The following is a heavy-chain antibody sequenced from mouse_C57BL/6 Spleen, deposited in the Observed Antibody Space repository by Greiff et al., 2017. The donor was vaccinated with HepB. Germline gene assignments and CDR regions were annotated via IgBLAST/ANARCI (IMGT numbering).Heavy chain of an antibody. CDR3: VRDRGYGSRLDY. CDR2: IRSKSSNYAT. D-gene: IGHD1-1*01. J-gene: IGHJ2*01. Sequence: EVQVVESGGGLVQPKGSLKLSCAASGFTFNTYAMHWVRQAPGKGLEWVARIRSKSSNYATYYADSVKDRFTISRDDSQSMLYLQMNNLKTEDTAMYYCVRDRGYGSRLDYWGQGTTLTVSS. V-gene: IGHV10-3*01. CDR1: GFTFNTYA.